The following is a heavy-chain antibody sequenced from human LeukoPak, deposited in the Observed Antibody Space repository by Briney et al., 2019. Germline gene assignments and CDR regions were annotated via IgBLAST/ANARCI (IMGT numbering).Heavy chain of an antibody. Sequence: NPSETLSLTCAVYGGSFSGYYWSWIRQPPGEGLEWIGEINHSGSTNYNPSLKSRVTISVDTSKNQFSLKLSSVTAADTAVYYCARHTYYYDSSGYYPLGYWGQGTLVTVSS. CDR3: ARHTYYYDSSGYYPLGY. V-gene: IGHV4-34*01. CDR1: GGSFSGYY. J-gene: IGHJ4*02. D-gene: IGHD3-22*01. CDR2: INHSGST.